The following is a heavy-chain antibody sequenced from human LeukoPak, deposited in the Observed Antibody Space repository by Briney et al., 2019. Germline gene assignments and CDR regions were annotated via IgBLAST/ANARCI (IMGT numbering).Heavy chain of an antibody. V-gene: IGHV4-34*01. D-gene: IGHD6-13*01. CDR2: INHSGST. CDR1: GGSFSGYY. Sequence: SATLSPPSAVDGGSFSGYYWSWFRRPPGRGLVWSGEINHSGSTNYNPSLKSRVTISLDTSKNQFSLQLRTVTAADTAVYYCARGGGIAAAGRKYYYYYMDVWGKGTRVSVSS. CDR3: ARGGGIAAAGRKYYYYYMDV. J-gene: IGHJ6*03.